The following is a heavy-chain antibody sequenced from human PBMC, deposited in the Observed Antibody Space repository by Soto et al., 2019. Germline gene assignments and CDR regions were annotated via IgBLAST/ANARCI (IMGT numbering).Heavy chain of an antibody. D-gene: IGHD2-15*01. CDR1: GGTFSSYA. V-gene: IGHV1-69*01. CDR2: IIPIFGTA. CDR3: ARSQGGSSSLDIYYYYYYGMDV. J-gene: IGHJ6*02. Sequence: QVQLVQSGAEVKKPGSSVKVSCKAPGGTFSSYAISWVRQAPGQGLEWMGGIIPIFGTANYVQKFQGRVTITADESTSTGYMELSSLRSEDTPVYYCARSQGGSSSLDIYYYYYYGMDVWGQGTTVTVSS.